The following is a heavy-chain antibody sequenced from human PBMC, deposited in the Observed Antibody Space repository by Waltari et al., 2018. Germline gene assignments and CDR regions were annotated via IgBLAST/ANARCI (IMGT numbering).Heavy chain of an antibody. CDR3: ATDTSPPY. CDR1: GGTFGRLA. D-gene: IGHD2-2*01. Sequence: QVQLVQSGAEVKKPGSSVKVSCKASGGTFGRLAISWVRQAAGEGLEWMGGIIHKIGASNYAQKFQGRVTITADDSTSIAYMEMSSLSFEDTAMYFCATDTSPPYWGQGTLVIVSS. J-gene: IGHJ4*02. CDR2: IIHKIGAS. V-gene: IGHV1-69*01.